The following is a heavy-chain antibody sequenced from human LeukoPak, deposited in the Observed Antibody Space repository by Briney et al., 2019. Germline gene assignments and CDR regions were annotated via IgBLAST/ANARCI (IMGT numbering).Heavy chain of an antibody. V-gene: IGHV3-53*01. CDR1: GFTVSSNY. CDR2: IYSGGST. D-gene: IGHD3-9*01. Sequence: GGSLRLSCAASGFTVSSNYMSWVRQAPGKGLEWVSAIYSGGSTYYADSVKGRFTISRDNSKNTLYLQMNSLRAEDTAVYYCAKDSYYDILTGHGWFDPWGQGTLVTVSS. CDR3: AKDSYYDILTGHGWFDP. J-gene: IGHJ5*02.